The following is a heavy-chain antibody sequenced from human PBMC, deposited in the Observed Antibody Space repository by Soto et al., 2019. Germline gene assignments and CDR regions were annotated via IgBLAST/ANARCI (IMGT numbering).Heavy chain of an antibody. D-gene: IGHD3-16*01. Sequence: QVQLVQSGAEVKKPGSSVKVSCKASGGTFSSYALSWVRQAPGQGLEWMGGIIPIFGSTNYAQKFQGRVTMTADGSTSTAYMELTSLRSEDSAVYYCARVYGGGSHYYYGMDVWGQGTTVTVSS. CDR3: ARVYGGGSHYYYGMDV. CDR1: GGTFSSYA. V-gene: IGHV1-69*12. J-gene: IGHJ6*02. CDR2: IIPIFGST.